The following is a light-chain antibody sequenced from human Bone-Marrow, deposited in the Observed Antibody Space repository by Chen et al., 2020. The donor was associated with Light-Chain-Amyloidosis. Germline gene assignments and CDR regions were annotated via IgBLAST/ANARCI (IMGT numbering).Light chain of an antibody. CDR3: QSADSSGTYEVI. J-gene: IGLJ2*01. CDR2: RDT. Sequence: SYELTQPPSVSVSPGQMARITCSGDDLPTKYAYWYQQKPGQAPVLVIHRDTERPSGISERFSGSSSGTTATLTISGVKAEEEADYHCQSADSSGTYEVIFGGGTKLTVL. CDR1: DLPTKY. V-gene: IGLV3-25*02.